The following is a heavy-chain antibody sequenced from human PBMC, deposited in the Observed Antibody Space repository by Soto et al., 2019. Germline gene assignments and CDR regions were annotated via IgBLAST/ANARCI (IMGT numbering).Heavy chain of an antibody. CDR2: IYWNDDK. J-gene: IGHJ5*02. D-gene: IGHD6-6*01. CDR1: GFSLSTSGVG. Sequence: SGPTLVNPTQTLTLTCTFSGFSLSTSGVGVGWIRQPPGKALEWLALIYWNDDKRYSPSLKSRLTITKDTSKNQVVLTMTNMDPVDTATYYCAHRAKQLDRSTAGLHNGFDPWGEGTLVTVSS. V-gene: IGHV2-5*01. CDR3: AHRAKQLDRSTAGLHNGFDP.